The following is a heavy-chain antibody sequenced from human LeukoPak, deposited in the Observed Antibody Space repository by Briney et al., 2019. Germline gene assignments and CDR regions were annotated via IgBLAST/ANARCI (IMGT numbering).Heavy chain of an antibody. J-gene: IGHJ5*02. D-gene: IGHD5-12*01. CDR1: GGSISSGSYY. V-gene: IGHV4-61*09. CDR2: INHSGST. CDR3: ARDLGYDGFDWAP. Sequence: SETLSLTCTVSGGSISSGSYYWSWIRQPAGKGLEWIGEINHSGSTNYNPSLKSRVTISVDTSKNQISLNLISVTAADAAVYYCARDLGYDGFDWAPWGQGTLVTVSS.